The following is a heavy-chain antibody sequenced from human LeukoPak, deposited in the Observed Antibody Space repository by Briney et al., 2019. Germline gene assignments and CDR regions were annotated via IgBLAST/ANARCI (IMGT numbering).Heavy chain of an antibody. V-gene: IGHV6-1*01. CDR3: SRDLGGAFDV. CDR1: GDSVSGNRVG. J-gene: IGHJ3*01. Sequence: SQSLSLTCVISGDSVSGNRVGWSWIRQSPSRGLEWLGRTYYRSKWCNDYAVSVTSRISIHPDTSQSRFSLQLNFVPPEDTAVYYCSRDLGGAFDVWGQGTMVTVSS. CDR2: TYYRSKWCN.